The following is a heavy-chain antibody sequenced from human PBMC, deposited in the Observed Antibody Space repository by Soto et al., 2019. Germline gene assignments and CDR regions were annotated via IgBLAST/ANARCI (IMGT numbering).Heavy chain of an antibody. CDR2: ISAYNGNT. Sequence: GAXVKVSCKASGYTFTSYGISWVRQAPGQGLEWMGWISAYNGNTNYAQKLQGRVTMTTDTSTSTAYMELRSLRSDDTAVYYCARVGKFGVVIRNWFDPWGQGTLVTVSS. CDR3: ARVGKFGVVIRNWFDP. J-gene: IGHJ5*02. V-gene: IGHV1-18*01. D-gene: IGHD3-3*01. CDR1: GYTFTSYG.